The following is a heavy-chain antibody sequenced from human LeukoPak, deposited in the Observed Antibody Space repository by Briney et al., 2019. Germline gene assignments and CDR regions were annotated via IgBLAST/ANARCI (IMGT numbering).Heavy chain of an antibody. CDR2: IWTDGTNT. V-gene: IGHV3-30*02. J-gene: IGHJ4*02. CDR1: GFSLSSFG. D-gene: IGHD3-10*01. Sequence: PGGSLRLSCAASGFSLSSFGMHWVRQAPGKGLEWVASIWTDGTNTYYADSVKGRFIIGRDSFKNTLYLQMNSLRAEDTAVYYCAKDPLQYGSGSYYFDYWGQGTLVTVSS. CDR3: AKDPLQYGSGSYYFDY.